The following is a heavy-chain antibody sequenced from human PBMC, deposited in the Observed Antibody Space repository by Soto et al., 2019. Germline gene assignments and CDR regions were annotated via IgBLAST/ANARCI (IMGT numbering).Heavy chain of an antibody. CDR1: GYTFTSYY. V-gene: IGHV1-46*01. Sequence: ASVKVSCKASGYTFTSYYMHWVRQAPGQGLEWMGIINPSGGSTSYAQKFQGRVTISRDNAKNTLYLQMNSLRAEDTAVYYCARVSPQWLAQNLFDYSGQGTLVTVSS. CDR3: ARVSPQWLAQNLFDY. D-gene: IGHD6-19*01. CDR2: INPSGGST. J-gene: IGHJ4*02.